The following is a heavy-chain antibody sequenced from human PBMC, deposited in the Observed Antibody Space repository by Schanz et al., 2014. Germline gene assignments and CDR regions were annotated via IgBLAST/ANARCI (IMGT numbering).Heavy chain of an antibody. CDR2: ISGYTGDT. CDR1: GYDFHIYA. CDR3: ARGGYSSGWYDRDIAHFDY. J-gene: IGHJ4*02. D-gene: IGHD6-19*01. Sequence: QILLVQPGPEVKKPGASVTVSCKASGYDFHIYAYSWVRQAPGQGPEWIGWISGYTGDTKYAQKFQHRVNMTTDRTTSTVYMELRSLRFDDTAVYYCARGGYSSGWYDRDIAHFDYWGQGTLVIVSS. V-gene: IGHV1-18*01.